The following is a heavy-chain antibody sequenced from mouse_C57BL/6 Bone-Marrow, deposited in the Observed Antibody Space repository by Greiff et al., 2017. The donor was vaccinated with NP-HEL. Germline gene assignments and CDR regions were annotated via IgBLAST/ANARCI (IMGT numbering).Heavy chain of an antibody. J-gene: IGHJ4*01. D-gene: IGHD4-1*01. Sequence: QVQLQQPGAELVKPGASVKMSCKASGYTFTSYWITWVKQRPGQGLEWIGDIYPGCGSTNYNEKFKSKATLTVDTSSNTAYMQLSSLTSEDSAVYFYARGSGTLYAMDYWGQGTSVTVSS. CDR3: ARGSGTLYAMDY. CDR1: GYTFTSYW. V-gene: IGHV1-55*01. CDR2: IYPGCGST.